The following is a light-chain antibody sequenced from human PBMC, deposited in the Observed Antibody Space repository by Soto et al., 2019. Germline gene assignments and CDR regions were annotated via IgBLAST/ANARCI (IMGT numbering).Light chain of an antibody. Sequence: QSVLTQPPSASGTPGQRVTISCSGSSSNIGTNYVYWYQQVPGRAPKLLIYTNHQRPSGVPDRFSGSKSGTSASPAISGLRSEDEADYYCAAWDDSLSGRLFGGGTKLTVL. V-gene: IGLV1-47*02. CDR3: AAWDDSLSGRL. CDR2: TNH. CDR1: SSNIGTNY. J-gene: IGLJ3*02.